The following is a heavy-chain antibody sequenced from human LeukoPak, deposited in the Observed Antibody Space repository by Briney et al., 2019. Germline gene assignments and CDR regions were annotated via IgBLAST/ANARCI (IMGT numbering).Heavy chain of an antibody. J-gene: IGHJ3*02. CDR1: GGSFSDYY. D-gene: IGHD1/OR15-1a*01. CDR2: TNHGGDT. Sequence: SETLSLTCAVSGGSFSDYYWSWIRQPPGKGLEWIGETNHGGDTNYNSSLQSRVTLSVDTSSNQFSLILSSVTAADTAIYYCASNKYPVQAFDIWGQGTMVTVSS. CDR3: ASNKYPVQAFDI. V-gene: IGHV4-34*01.